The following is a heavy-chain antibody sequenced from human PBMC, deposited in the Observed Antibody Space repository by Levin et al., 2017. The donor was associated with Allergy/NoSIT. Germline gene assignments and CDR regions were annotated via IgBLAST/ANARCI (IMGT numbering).Heavy chain of an antibody. D-gene: IGHD6-13*01. CDR1: GYTFTSYY. V-gene: IGHV1-46*01. CDR3: ARKREGLAAAGPYFDY. CDR2: INPSGGST. J-gene: IGHJ4*02. Sequence: ASVKVSCKASGYTFTSYYMHWVRQAPGQGLEWMGIINPSGGSTSYAQKFQGRVTMTRDTSTSTVYMELSSLRSEDTAVYYCARKREGLAAAGPYFDYWGQGTLVTVSS.